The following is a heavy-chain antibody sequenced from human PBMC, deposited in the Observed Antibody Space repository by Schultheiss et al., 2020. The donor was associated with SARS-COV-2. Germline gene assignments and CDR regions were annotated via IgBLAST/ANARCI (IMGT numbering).Heavy chain of an antibody. V-gene: IGHV3-30*12. CDR2: ISYDGSNK. Sequence: GESLKISCAASGFTFSSYGMHWVRQAPGKGLEWVAVISYDGSNKYYADSVKGRFTISRDNSKNTLYLQMNSLRAEDTAVYYCARDPGRFWSGYSYYFDYWGQGTLVTVSS. CDR1: GFTFSSYG. J-gene: IGHJ4*02. D-gene: IGHD3-3*01. CDR3: ARDPGRFWSGYSYYFDY.